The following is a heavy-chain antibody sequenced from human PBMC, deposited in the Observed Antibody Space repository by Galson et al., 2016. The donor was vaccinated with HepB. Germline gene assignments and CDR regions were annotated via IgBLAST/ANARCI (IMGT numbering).Heavy chain of an antibody. CDR2: IYSGGST. CDR1: GFTVFNNY. CDR3: ARSQISGVVNGPY. J-gene: IGHJ4*02. Sequence: SLRLSCAASGFTVFNNYMTWVRQAPGKGLEWVSLIYSGGSTHYADSVKGRFTISRDSSKNTVYLQMNNLRAEDTAVYYCARSQISGVVNGPYWGQGTLVTVSS. V-gene: IGHV3-66*01. D-gene: IGHD3-3*01.